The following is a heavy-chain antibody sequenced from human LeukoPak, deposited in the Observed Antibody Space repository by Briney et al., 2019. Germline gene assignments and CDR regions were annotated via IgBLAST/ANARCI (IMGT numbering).Heavy chain of an antibody. CDR1: GFTFSSYS. J-gene: IGHJ4*02. CDR2: ISSSSSTI. D-gene: IGHD6-13*01. CDR3: ARARRYRSSWYHDY. V-gene: IGHV3-48*02. Sequence: GGSLRLSCAASGFTFSSYSMNWVRQPPGKGLEWVLYISSSSSTIYYADSVKGRFTISRDNAKNALYLQMNSLRDEDTAVYYCARARRYRSSWYHDYRGQGSLVTVSS.